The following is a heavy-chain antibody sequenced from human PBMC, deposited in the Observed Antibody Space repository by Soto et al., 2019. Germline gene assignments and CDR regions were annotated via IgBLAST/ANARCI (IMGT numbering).Heavy chain of an antibody. J-gene: IGHJ4*02. D-gene: IGHD6-19*01. CDR1: GFSFGTFV. CDR3: AKNGQWLATPPEA. V-gene: IGHV3-23*01. Sequence: EMQLLESGGASVQPGGSLRLSCAASGFSFGTFVMTWFRQAPGGGLEWVASITDSVYTASYAETVEGRFTVSRDNSKNKLHLQMNDLRPEDTATYYCAKNGQWLATPPEAWGQGTLVTVSS. CDR2: ITDSVYTA.